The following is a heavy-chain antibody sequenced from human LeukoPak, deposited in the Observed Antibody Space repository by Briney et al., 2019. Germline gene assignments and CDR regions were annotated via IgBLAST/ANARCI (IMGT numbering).Heavy chain of an antibody. Sequence: SSETLSLTCAVSGGSISSSNWWSWVRQPPGKGLEWIGEIYHSGSTNYNPSLKSRVTISVDKSKNQFSLKLSSVTAADTAVYYCARRTAGYSYGAVVDYWGQGTLVTVSS. V-gene: IGHV4-4*02. CDR1: GGSISSSNW. CDR2: IYHSGST. J-gene: IGHJ4*02. CDR3: ARRTAGYSYGAVVDY. D-gene: IGHD5-18*01.